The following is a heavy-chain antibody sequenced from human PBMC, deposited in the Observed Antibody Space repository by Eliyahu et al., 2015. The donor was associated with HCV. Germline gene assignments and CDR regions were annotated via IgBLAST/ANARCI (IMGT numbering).Heavy chain of an antibody. Sequence: QVQLVQSGTEVKNPGASVKVSCKASGYTFTSYGFSWVRQAPGQGLEWMGWISVNNGNTDYAQKFQGRVTMTTDTSTSTTXMELRSLRSDDTAIYYCARTRGYSYGYVDYWGQGTLVTVSS. CDR2: ISVNNGNT. D-gene: IGHD5-18*01. CDR1: GYTFTSYG. CDR3: ARTRGYSYGYVDY. V-gene: IGHV1-18*01. J-gene: IGHJ4*02.